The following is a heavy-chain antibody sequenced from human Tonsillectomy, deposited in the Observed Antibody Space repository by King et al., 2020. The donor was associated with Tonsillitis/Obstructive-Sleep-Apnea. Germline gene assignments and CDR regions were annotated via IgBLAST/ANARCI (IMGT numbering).Heavy chain of an antibody. CDR1: RFTFSSYS. J-gene: IGHJ6*03. CDR2: ISSSSSYI. Sequence: VQLVESGGGLVKPGGSLRLSCAASRFTFSSYSMNWVRQAPGKGLEWVSSISSSSSYIYYADSVKGRFTISRDNAKNSLYLQMNSLRAEDTAVYYCARSYDFWSAYYMPDYYYMDVWGKGTTVTVPS. V-gene: IGHV3-21*01. D-gene: IGHD3-3*01. CDR3: ARSYDFWSAYYMPDYYYMDV.